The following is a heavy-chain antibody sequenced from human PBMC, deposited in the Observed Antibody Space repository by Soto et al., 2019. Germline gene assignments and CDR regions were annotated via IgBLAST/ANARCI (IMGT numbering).Heavy chain of an antibody. CDR1: GYTFTSYA. CDR2: INAGNGNT. CDR3: ARATYYDYVWGSYRSPYGMDV. Sequence: EASVKVSCKASGYTFTSYAMHWVRQAPGQRLEWMGWINAGNGNTKYSQKFQGRVTITRDTSASTAYMELSSLRSEDTAVYYCARATYYDYVWGSYRSPYGMDVWGQGTTVTVSS. J-gene: IGHJ6*02. D-gene: IGHD3-16*02. V-gene: IGHV1-3*01.